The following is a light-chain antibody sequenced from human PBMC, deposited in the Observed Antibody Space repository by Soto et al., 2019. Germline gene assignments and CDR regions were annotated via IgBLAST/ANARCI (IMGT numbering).Light chain of an antibody. CDR3: QQYGSSPVT. CDR1: QSVSSSY. Sequence: EIVLTQSPGTLSLSPGERATLSCRASQSVSSSYLAWFQQKPGQAPRLLIYGASSRATGIPDRFSGSGSGTDFTLTISRLEPEDFAVYYCQQYGSSPVTFGQGTKLEIK. CDR2: GAS. J-gene: IGKJ2*01. V-gene: IGKV3-20*01.